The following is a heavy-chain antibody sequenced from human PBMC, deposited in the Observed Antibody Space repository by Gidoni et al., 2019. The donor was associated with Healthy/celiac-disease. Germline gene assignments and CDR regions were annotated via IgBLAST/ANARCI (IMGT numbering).Heavy chain of an antibody. CDR3: ARRDVVVPAALLGSYYYYYGMDV. CDR2: IIPIFGTA. J-gene: IGHJ6*02. Sequence: QVQLVQSGAEVKKPGSSVKVSCKASGGTFSSYAIRWVRQAPGQGLEWMGGIIPIFGTANYAQKFQGRVTITADESTSTAYMELSSLRSEDTAVYYCARRDVVVPAALLGSYYYYYGMDVWGQGTTVTVSS. CDR1: GGTFSSYA. V-gene: IGHV1-69*01. D-gene: IGHD2-2*01.